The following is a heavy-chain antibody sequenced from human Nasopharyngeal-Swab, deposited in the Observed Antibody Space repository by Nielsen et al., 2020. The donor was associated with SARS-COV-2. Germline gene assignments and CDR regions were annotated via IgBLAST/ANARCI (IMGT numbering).Heavy chain of an antibody. D-gene: IGHD6-13*01. J-gene: IGHJ4*02. Sequence: WVGQAPGQGLEWMGIINPSGGSTSYAQKFQGRVTMTRDTSTSTVYMELSSLRSEDTAVYYCATPFAIAAAGTGFDYWGQGTLVTVSS. CDR2: INPSGGST. CDR3: ATPFAIAAAGTGFDY. V-gene: IGHV1-46*01.